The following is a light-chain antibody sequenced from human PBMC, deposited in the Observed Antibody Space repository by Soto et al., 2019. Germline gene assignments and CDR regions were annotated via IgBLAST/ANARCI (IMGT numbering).Light chain of an antibody. CDR1: SSDVGAYDY. Sequence: SALTQPPSASGSPGQSVTISCTGTSSDVGAYDYVSWYQQHPGKAPKLMIYEINKRPSGVPDRFSGSKSGNTASLTVSGLQAEDEADYYCSSFAGSNNFPYFFGTGTKVTV. CDR3: SSFAGSNNFPYF. CDR2: EIN. V-gene: IGLV2-8*01. J-gene: IGLJ1*01.